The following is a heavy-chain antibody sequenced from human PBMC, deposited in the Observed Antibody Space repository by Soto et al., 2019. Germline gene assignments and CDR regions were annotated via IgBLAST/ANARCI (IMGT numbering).Heavy chain of an antibody. V-gene: IGHV3-66*01. Sequence: EVQLVESGGGLVQPGGSLRLSCAASGFTVSSNDMSWVRQAPGKGLEWVSVIYSGGTTYYADSLKGRFTISSDNSKNTLNLPMNTLMAKHTPLYYCARKGDISHYRAWFDPWGQATLGTASS. D-gene: IGHD3-10*01. J-gene: IGHJ5*02. CDR3: ARKGDISHYRAWFDP. CDR1: GFTVSSND. CDR2: IYSGGTT.